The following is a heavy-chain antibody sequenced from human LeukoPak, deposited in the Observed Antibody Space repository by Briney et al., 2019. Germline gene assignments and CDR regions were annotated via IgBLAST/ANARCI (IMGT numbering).Heavy chain of an antibody. CDR2: ISSSSSYI. Sequence: GGSLRLSCAASGFTFCSYSMNWVRQAPWKGLEWVSSISSSSSYIYYADSVKGRFTISRDNAKNSLYLQMNSLRAEDTAVYYCARGEAASNAFDIWGQGTMVTVSS. CDR1: GFTFCSYS. J-gene: IGHJ3*02. CDR3: ARGEAASNAFDI. D-gene: IGHD2-2*01. V-gene: IGHV3-21*01.